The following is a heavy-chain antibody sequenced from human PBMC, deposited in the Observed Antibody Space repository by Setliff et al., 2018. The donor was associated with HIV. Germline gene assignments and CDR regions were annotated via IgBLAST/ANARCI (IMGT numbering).Heavy chain of an antibody. V-gene: IGHV3-7*01. D-gene: IGHD5-12*01. J-gene: IGHJ4*02. CDR1: GFTFSSYW. CDR2: IKQDGSEK. CDR3: ASDGSLPDY. Sequence: PGGSLRLSCAASGFTFSSYWMSWVRQAPGKGLEWVANIKQDGSEKYYVDSVKGRFTISRDNAKSTLDLQMNSLRVEDTAVYFCASDGSLPDYWGRGTLVTVSS.